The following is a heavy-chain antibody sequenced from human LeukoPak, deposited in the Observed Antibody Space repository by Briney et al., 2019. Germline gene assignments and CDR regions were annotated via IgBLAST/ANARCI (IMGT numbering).Heavy chain of an antibody. D-gene: IGHD3-3*01. V-gene: IGHV1-69*04. CDR3: ASRDYDFWSGYLGFYFDY. CDR1: GGTFSSYA. J-gene: IGHJ4*02. Sequence: ASVKVSCKASGGTFSSYAISWVRQAPGQGLEWMGRIIPILGIANYAQKFQGRVTITADKSTSTAYMELSSLRSEDTAVYHCASRDYDFWSGYLGFYFDYWGQGTLVTVSS. CDR2: IIPILGIA.